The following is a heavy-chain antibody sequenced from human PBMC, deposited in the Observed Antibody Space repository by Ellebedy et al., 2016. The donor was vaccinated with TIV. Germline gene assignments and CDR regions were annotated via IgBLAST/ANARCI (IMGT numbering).Heavy chain of an antibody. V-gene: IGHV3-7*01. CDR3: ARDQGWAYPGSTRFDY. CDR1: GFTFSDYW. J-gene: IGHJ4*03. Sequence: GESLKISCAASGFTFSDYWMSWVRQAPGKGLEWVANIKQVGSEKWYVDSVKGRFTISRDNAKNSLYLQMSSLRAEDTAVYYCARDQGWAYPGSTRFDYWGQGTLVTVSS. D-gene: IGHD3-10*01. CDR2: IKQVGSEK.